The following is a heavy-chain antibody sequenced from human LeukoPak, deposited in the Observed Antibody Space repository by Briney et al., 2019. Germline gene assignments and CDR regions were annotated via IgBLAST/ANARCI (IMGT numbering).Heavy chain of an antibody. CDR3: ARDDADYYDSSGYDY. J-gene: IGHJ4*02. V-gene: IGHV3-11*01. D-gene: IGHD3-22*01. CDR2: ISSSGSTI. Sequence: PGRSLRLSCAASGFTFSDYYMSWIRQAPGKGLEWVSYISSSGSTIYYADSVKGRFTISSDNAKNSLYLQMNSLGAEDTAVDYCARDDADYYDSSGYDYWGQGTLVTVSS. CDR1: GFTFSDYY.